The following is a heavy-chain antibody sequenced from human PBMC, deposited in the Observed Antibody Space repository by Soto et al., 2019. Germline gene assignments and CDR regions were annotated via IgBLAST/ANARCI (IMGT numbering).Heavy chain of an antibody. Sequence: PGGSLRLSCAASGFTFSSYAMHWVRQAPGKGLEWVAVISYDGSNKYYTDSVEGRFTISRDNSKNTLYLQMNSLRAEDTAIYYCAKGRSYYDVLTVYVRRPQPDAFDIWGQGTMVPVSS. CDR2: ISYDGSNK. CDR1: GFTFSSYA. V-gene: IGHV3-30-3*01. J-gene: IGHJ3*02. D-gene: IGHD3-9*01. CDR3: AKGRSYYDVLTVYVRRPQPDAFDI.